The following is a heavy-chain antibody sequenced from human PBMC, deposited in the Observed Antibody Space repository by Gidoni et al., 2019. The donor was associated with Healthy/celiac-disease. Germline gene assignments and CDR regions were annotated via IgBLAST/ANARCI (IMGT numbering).Heavy chain of an antibody. CDR2: TYYSGST. Sequence: QLQLQESGPGLVKPSETLSLTCTVSGGSISSSSYYWGWLRHPPGKGLEWIGSTYYSGSTYHNPSLKSRVTISVDTSKNQFSLKLSSVTAADTAVYYCARVEAIVALDYWGQGTLVTVSS. CDR3: ARVEAIVALDY. CDR1: GGSISSSSYY. D-gene: IGHD5-12*01. J-gene: IGHJ4*02. V-gene: IGHV4-39*07.